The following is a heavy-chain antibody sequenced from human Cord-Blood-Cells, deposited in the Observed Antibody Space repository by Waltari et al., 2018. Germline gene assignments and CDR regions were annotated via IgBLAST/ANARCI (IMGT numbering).Heavy chain of an antibody. CDR3: ARVSSIAAYYFDY. D-gene: IGHD6-6*01. CDR2: IIHIFGKA. J-gene: IGHJ4*02. V-gene: IGHV1-69*01. Sequence: QVQLVQSGAEVKKPGSSVKVSCKASGGTFSSYATSWVRQAPGQGLEGLGGIIHIFGKANYEQKFQGRVTITADESTSTAYMELSSLRSEDTAVYYCARVSSIAAYYFDYWGQGTLVTVSS. CDR1: GGTFSSYA.